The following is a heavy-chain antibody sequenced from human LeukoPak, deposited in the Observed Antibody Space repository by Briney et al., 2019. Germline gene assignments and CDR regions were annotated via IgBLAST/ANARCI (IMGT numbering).Heavy chain of an antibody. Sequence: PGGSLRLSCAASGFTFSSYAMSWARQAPGKGLEWVSAISSSGGNTYYADSVKGRFTISRDNSKNTLYLQMNSLRAEDTAVYYCAQVVVAAGVNYWGQGTLVTVSS. J-gene: IGHJ4*02. CDR2: ISSSGGNT. V-gene: IGHV3-23*01. D-gene: IGHD6-13*01. CDR3: AQVVVAAGVNY. CDR1: GFTFSSYA.